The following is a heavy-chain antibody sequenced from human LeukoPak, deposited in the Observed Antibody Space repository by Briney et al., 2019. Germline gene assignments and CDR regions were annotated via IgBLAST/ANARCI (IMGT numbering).Heavy chain of an antibody. J-gene: IGHJ5*02. D-gene: IGHD6-13*01. CDR1: GYTFTGYY. CDR3: ARGHSSSWYAGNCFDP. CDR2: INPNSGGT. V-gene: IGHV1-2*06. Sequence: ASVKVSCKASGYTFTGYYMHWLRQAPGQGLEWMGRINPNSGGTNYAQKFQGRVTMTRDTSISTAYMELSRLRSDDTAVYYCARGHSSSWYAGNCFDPWGQGTLVTVSS.